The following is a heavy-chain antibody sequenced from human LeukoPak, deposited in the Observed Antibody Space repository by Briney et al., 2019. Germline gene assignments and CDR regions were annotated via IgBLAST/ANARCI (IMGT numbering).Heavy chain of an antibody. CDR2: ISGSGGST. CDR1: GFTFSSYA. Sequence: GGSLRLSCAASGFTFSSYAMSWVRQAPGKGLEWVSAISGSGGSTHYADSVKGRFTISRDNSKNTLYLQMNSLRAEDTAVYYCAKDQSPIVVVHFDYWGQGTLVTVSS. D-gene: IGHD2-2*01. CDR3: AKDQSPIVVVHFDY. J-gene: IGHJ4*02. V-gene: IGHV3-23*01.